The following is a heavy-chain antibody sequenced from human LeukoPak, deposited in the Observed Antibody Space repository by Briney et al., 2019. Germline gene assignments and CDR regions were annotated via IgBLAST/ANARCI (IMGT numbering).Heavy chain of an antibody. CDR3: AKGGQLRWLRNTFDY. Sequence: QAGGSLRLSCAASGFTFSSYAMSWVRQAPGKGLEWVSAISGSGGSTYYADSVKGRFTISRDNSKNTLYLQMNSLRAEDTAVYYCAKGGQLRWLRNTFDYWGQGTLVTVSS. CDR2: ISGSGGST. D-gene: IGHD4-17*01. CDR1: GFTFSSYA. J-gene: IGHJ4*02. V-gene: IGHV3-23*01.